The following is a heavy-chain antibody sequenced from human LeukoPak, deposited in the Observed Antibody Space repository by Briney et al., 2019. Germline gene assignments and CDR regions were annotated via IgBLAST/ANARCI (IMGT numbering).Heavy chain of an antibody. J-gene: IGHJ5*02. CDR2: IYYSGST. V-gene: IGHV4-59*01. Sequence: SETLSLTCTISGGSIDSYYWSWIRQPPGKGLEWIGYIYYSGSTNYNPSLKSRVTISVDTSKNQFSLMLSSVTAADTAVYYCARSGYYRGGVYIWWFDPWGQGTLVTVSS. D-gene: IGHD2-21*01. CDR3: ARSGYYRGGVYIWWFDP. CDR1: GGSIDSYY.